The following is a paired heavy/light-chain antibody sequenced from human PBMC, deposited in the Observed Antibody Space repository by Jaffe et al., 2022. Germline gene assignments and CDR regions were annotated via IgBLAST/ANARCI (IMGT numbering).Heavy chain of an antibody. CDR3: ARRSLNWYFDF. CDR2: ISGGGDST. Sequence: EVQLLESGGDLVQPGGSLRLSCAASGFTFSNYHMTWVRQTPGKGLEWVSTISGGGDSTFYAESVKGRFTISRDNSKNTLDLQMNSLRAEDTAIFYCARRSLNWYFDFWGRGTLVTVSS. J-gene: IGHJ2*01. CDR1: GFTFSNYH. V-gene: IGHV3-23*01.
Light chain of an antibody. Sequence: EIVLTQSPATLSLSPGERATLSCRASDSVTSHLDWFQQKPGQAPRLLIYGASNRATGIPARFSASGSGTDFTLTISSLEPEDFAVYYCQQRNNWPLTFGGGTKVEIK. V-gene: IGKV3-11*01. CDR3: QQRNNWPLT. CDR1: DSVTSH. CDR2: GAS. J-gene: IGKJ4*01.